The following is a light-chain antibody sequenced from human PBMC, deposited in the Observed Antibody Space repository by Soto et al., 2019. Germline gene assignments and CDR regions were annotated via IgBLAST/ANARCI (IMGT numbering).Light chain of an antibody. Sequence: EIVMTQSPATLSVSPGERATLPCRASQSVSSNLAWYQQKSGQAPRLLIYGASTRATGIPARFSGSGSGTEFTLTISSLQSEDFAIYHCQQYNNWPRTFGQGTKVDIK. CDR1: QSVSSN. CDR3: QQYNNWPRT. V-gene: IGKV3-15*01. CDR2: GAS. J-gene: IGKJ1*01.